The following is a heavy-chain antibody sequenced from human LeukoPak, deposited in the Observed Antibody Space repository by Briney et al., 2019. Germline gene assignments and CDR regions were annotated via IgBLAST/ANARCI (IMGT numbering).Heavy chain of an antibody. V-gene: IGHV4-39*07. J-gene: IGHJ4*02. CDR2: IYYSGST. CDR3: ASQRGQLVDY. D-gene: IGHD6-6*01. Sequence: PSETLSLTCTVSGGSISSSGYYWGWIRQPPGKGLEWIGSIYYSGSTYYNPSLKSRVTISVDTSKNQFSLKLSSVTAADTAVYYCASQRGQLVDYWGQGTLVTVSS. CDR1: GGSISSSGYY.